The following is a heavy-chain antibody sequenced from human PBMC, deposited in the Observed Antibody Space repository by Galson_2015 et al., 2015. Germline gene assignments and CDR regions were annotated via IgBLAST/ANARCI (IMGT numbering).Heavy chain of an antibody. CDR2: IKSKTDGGTT. V-gene: IGHV3-15*01. J-gene: IGHJ3*02. D-gene: IGHD3-22*01. Sequence: SLRLSCAASGSTFSNAWMSWVRQAPGKGLEWVGRIKSKTDGGTTDYSAPVKVRFTISRDDSRNTLYLQMSSLKTEDTAVYYCTTDIRPYDTTAFDILGQGTMVTVSS. CDR1: GSTFSNAW. CDR3: TTDIRPYDTTAFDI.